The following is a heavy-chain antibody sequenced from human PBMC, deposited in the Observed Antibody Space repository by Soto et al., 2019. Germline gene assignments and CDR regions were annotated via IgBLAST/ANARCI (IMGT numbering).Heavy chain of an antibody. J-gene: IGHJ4*02. Sequence: QVQLQESGPGLVKPSETLSLTCSVSGDSISSSSQYWGWIRQPPGKGLEWIGSIHFSGTSYYNPSLKSRVTIFVDTSKNQLSLKLSSVTAADTAVYYCARHWLAGSSIHWGQGTLVTVSS. CDR2: IHFSGTS. CDR1: GDSISSSSQY. V-gene: IGHV4-39*01. D-gene: IGHD2-2*02. CDR3: ARHWLAGSSIH.